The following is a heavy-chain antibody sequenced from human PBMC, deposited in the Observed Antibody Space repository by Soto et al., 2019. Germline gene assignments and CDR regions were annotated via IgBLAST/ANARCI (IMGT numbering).Heavy chain of an antibody. Sequence: PSETLSLTCAVSGYSISSGYYWGWIRQPPGKGLEWIGSIYHSGSTYYNPSLKSRVTISVDTSKNQFSLKLSSVTAADTAVYYCARAYYDFWSGQQRPNWFDPWGQGTLVTVSS. J-gene: IGHJ5*02. V-gene: IGHV4-38-2*01. CDR2: IYHSGST. CDR3: ARAYYDFWSGQQRPNWFDP. D-gene: IGHD3-3*01. CDR1: GYSISSGYY.